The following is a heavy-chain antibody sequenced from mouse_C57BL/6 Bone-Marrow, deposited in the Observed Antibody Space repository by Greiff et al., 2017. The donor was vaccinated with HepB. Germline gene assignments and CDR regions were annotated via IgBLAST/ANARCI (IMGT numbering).Heavy chain of an antibody. CDR1: GFTFSSYA. J-gene: IGHJ3*01. D-gene: IGHD1-1*01. V-gene: IGHV5-4*01. Sequence: DVHLVESGGGLVKPGGSLKLSCAASGFTFSSYAMSWVRQTPEKRLEWVATISDGGSYTYYPDNVKGRFTISRDNAKNNLYLQMSHLKSEDTAMYYCARAVYYYGEGFAYWGQGTLVTVSA. CDR2: ISDGGSYT. CDR3: ARAVYYYGEGFAY.